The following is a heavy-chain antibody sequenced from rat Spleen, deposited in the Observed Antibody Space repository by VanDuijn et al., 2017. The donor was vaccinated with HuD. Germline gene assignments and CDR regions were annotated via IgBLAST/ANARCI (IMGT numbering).Heavy chain of an antibody. V-gene: IGHV5-25*01. J-gene: IGHJ2*01. D-gene: IGHD1-6*01. Sequence: EVELVESGGGLVQPGRSMKLSCAASGFTFSNFVMAWVRQAPGKGLEWVASITNASGRTYYRDSVKGRFTISRDNAKSTLYLQMDSLRSEDTATYYCARPLTTADYFDYWGQGVMVTVSS. CDR1: GFTFSNFV. CDR3: ARPLTTADYFDY. CDR2: ITNASGRT.